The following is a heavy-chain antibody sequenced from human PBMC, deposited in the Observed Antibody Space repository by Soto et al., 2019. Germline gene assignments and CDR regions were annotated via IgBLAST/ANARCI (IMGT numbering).Heavy chain of an antibody. D-gene: IGHD3-10*01. V-gene: IGHV4-59*01. Sequence: SETLSLTCTVSCGSISGYYWSWIRQPPGKGLEWIGYIYYSGTTSYNPSLNSRATMSVDTSKNQFSLKVNSVTAADTAVYYCARESYYGSGATVVAYWGQGTLVTVSS. CDR2: IYYSGTT. CDR3: ARESYYGSGATVVAY. J-gene: IGHJ4*02. CDR1: CGSISGYY.